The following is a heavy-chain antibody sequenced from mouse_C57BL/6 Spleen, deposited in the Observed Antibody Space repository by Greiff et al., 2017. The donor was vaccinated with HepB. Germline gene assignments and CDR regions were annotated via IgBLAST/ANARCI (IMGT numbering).Heavy chain of an antibody. J-gene: IGHJ3*01. CDR3: ARSVSNYAWFAY. Sequence: VQLQESGAELVKPGASVKISCKASGYAFSSYWMNWVKQRPGKGLEWIGQIYPGDGDTNYNGKFKGKATLTADKSSSTAYMQLSSLTSEDSAVYYCARSVSNYAWFAYWGQGTLVTVSA. V-gene: IGHV1-80*01. CDR2: IYPGDGDT. CDR1: GYAFSSYW. D-gene: IGHD2-5*01.